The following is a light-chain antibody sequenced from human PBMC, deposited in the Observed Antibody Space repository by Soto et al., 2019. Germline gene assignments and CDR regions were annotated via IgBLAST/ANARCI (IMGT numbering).Light chain of an antibody. Sequence: QPVLTQSPSASASLGASVKLTCTLSSGHSSDAIAWHQQQPEKGPRYLMKLNTDGSHSKGDGIPDRFSGSSSGAERYLTISSLQSEDEADYYCQTWVTGIQNVVFGGGTKLTVL. CDR1: SGHSSDA. J-gene: IGLJ2*01. CDR3: QTWVTGIQNVV. V-gene: IGLV4-69*01. CDR2: LNTDGSH.